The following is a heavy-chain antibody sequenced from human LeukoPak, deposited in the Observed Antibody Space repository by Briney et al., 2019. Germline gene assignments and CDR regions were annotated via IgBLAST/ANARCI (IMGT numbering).Heavy chain of an antibody. CDR1: GFTFSSYG. V-gene: IGHV3-33*01. D-gene: IGHD2-21*02. CDR3: AREAVATATNFDY. Sequence: GGSLRLSCAASGFTFSSYGMHWVRQAPGKGLEWVAVIWYDGSNKYYADSVKGRFTISRDNSKNTLYLQMNSLRAEDTAVYYCAREAVATATNFDYWGQGTLVTV. J-gene: IGHJ4*02. CDR2: IWYDGSNK.